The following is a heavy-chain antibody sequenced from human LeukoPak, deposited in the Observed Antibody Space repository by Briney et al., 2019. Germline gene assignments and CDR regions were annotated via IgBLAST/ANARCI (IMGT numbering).Heavy chain of an antibody. V-gene: IGHV3-74*01. Sequence: GGSLRLSCVASGFTFSSYWMHWLRQAPGKGLVWVSRINSDGGSASCTDSVKGRFTISRDNAKNTLYLQMNSLRAEDTAVYYCARRSAAKDAFDIWGQGTKVTVSS. CDR3: ARRSAAKDAFDI. CDR2: INSDGGSA. D-gene: IGHD6-25*01. CDR1: GFTFSSYW. J-gene: IGHJ3*02.